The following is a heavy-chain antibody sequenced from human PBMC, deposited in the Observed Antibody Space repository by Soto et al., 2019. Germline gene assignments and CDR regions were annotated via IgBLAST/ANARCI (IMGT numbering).Heavy chain of an antibody. J-gene: IGHJ4*02. Sequence: QVQLVQSGAEVKKPGASVKVSCKASGYTFTSYAMHWVRQAPGQRLEWMGWINAGNGNTKYSQKFQGRVTITRDTAASTAYMELSSLRSEDTAVYYCARARGVVTTALPYWGQGTLVTVSS. CDR2: INAGNGNT. CDR1: GYTFTSYA. D-gene: IGHD2-15*01. V-gene: IGHV1-3*01. CDR3: ARARGVVTTALPY.